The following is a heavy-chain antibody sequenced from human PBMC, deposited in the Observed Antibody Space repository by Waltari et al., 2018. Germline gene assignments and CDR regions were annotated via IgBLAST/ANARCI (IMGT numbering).Heavy chain of an antibody. V-gene: IGHV4-34*01. CDR1: GGSFSGYY. CDR2: VNHSGSA. D-gene: IGHD6-6*01. J-gene: IGHJ4*02. Sequence: QVQLQQWGAGLLKPSETLSLTCAVYGGSFSGYYWGWIRQPPGKGLEWIGEVNHSGSANYSPSLKSRVTISVDTSKNQFSLKLSAVTAADTAVYYCARALGCSSSSGRIDSWGQGTLVTVSS. CDR3: ARALGCSSSSGRIDS.